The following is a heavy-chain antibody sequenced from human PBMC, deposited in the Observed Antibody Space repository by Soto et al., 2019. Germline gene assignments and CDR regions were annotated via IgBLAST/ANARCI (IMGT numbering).Heavy chain of an antibody. J-gene: IGHJ6*02. Sequence: SVKVSCKASGYTFTSYGISWVRQAPGQGLEWMGWISAYNGNTNYAQKLQGRVTMTTDTSTSTAYTELRSLRSDDTAVYYCARGLQQLDNYYYGMDVWGQGTTVTVSS. CDR1: GYTFTSYG. D-gene: IGHD6-13*01. CDR2: ISAYNGNT. CDR3: ARGLQQLDNYYYGMDV. V-gene: IGHV1-18*04.